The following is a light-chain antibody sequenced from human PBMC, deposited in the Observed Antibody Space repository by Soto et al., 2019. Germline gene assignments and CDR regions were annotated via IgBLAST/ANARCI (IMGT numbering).Light chain of an antibody. V-gene: IGKV3-11*01. J-gene: IGKJ4*01. CDR3: QQFSSYPLT. CDR1: QSVTNY. CDR2: DAS. Sequence: EIFLTQSPDTLSLSPGERATRSCRATQSVTNYIAWYQQRPGQAPRLLIYDASNRASGVPARFSGGGSGTDFTLTISRLEPEDFAVYYCQQFSSYPLTFGGGTKVDIK.